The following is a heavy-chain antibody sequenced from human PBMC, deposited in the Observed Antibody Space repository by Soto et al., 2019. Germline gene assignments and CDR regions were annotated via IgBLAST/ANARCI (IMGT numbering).Heavy chain of an antibody. V-gene: IGHV3-53*01. D-gene: IGHD3-22*01. Sequence: GSLRLSCAASGFTVSSNYMSWVRQAPGKGLEWVPVIYSGGSTYYADSVKGRFTISRDNSKNTLYLQMNSLRAEDTAVYYCARPLGRSGYSDWGQGTLVTVSS. CDR3: ARPLGRSGYSD. CDR1: GFTVSSNY. CDR2: IYSGGST. J-gene: IGHJ4*02.